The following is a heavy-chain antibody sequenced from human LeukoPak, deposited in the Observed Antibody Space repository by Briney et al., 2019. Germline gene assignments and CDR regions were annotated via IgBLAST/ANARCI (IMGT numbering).Heavy chain of an antibody. D-gene: IGHD3-9*01. J-gene: IGHJ3*02. CDR3: ARFETCRCDDVFDI. Sequence: GGSLRLSCAASGFTFSAYSMNWVRQAPGQGLEWVSSITSSSSSTYYADSVKGRFTISRDNAKNSLYLQMNILRAEDTAVYFCARFETCRCDDVFDIWGQGTMVTVSS. V-gene: IGHV3-21*01. CDR2: ITSSSSST. CDR1: GFTFSAYS.